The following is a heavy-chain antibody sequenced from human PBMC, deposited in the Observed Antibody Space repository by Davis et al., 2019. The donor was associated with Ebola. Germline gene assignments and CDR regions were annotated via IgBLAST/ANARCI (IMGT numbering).Heavy chain of an antibody. D-gene: IGHD3-3*01. Sequence: PGGSLRLSCAASGFTFRSYAMSWVRQAPGKGLERVSAITGSGGTPYYADSVKGRFTISRDNSKNTLYLQMSSLRAEDTAVYYCARYDDFWSPYGMDVWGQGTTVIVSS. J-gene: IGHJ6*02. CDR1: GFTFRSYA. V-gene: IGHV3-23*01. CDR2: ITGSGGTP. CDR3: ARYDDFWSPYGMDV.